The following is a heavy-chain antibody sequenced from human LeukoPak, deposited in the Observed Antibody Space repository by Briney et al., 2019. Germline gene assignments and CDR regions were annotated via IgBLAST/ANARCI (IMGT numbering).Heavy chain of an antibody. CDR1: GFTFSSYG. Sequence: AGGSLRLSCAASGFTFSSYGMSWVRQAPGKGLEWVSAISGSGGSTYYADSVKGRFTISRDNSKNTLYLQMNSLRAEDAAVYYCAKGVTYYYDSSFSPDAFDIWGQGTMVTVSS. J-gene: IGHJ3*02. D-gene: IGHD3-22*01. V-gene: IGHV3-23*01. CDR3: AKGVTYYYDSSFSPDAFDI. CDR2: ISGSGGST.